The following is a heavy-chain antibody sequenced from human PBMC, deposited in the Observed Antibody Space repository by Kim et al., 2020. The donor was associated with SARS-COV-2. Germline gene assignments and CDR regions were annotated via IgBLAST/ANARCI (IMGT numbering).Heavy chain of an antibody. Sequence: GGSLRLSCAASGFTFSSYDMHWVRQATGKGLEWVSAIGTAGDTYYPGSVKGRFTISRENAKNSLYLQMNSLRAGDTAVYYCARGGNYYDSSGYYTDPFDYWGQGTLVTVSS. CDR3: ARGGNYYDSSGYYTDPFDY. D-gene: IGHD3-22*01. V-gene: IGHV3-13*01. J-gene: IGHJ4*02. CDR2: IGTAGDT. CDR1: GFTFSSYD.